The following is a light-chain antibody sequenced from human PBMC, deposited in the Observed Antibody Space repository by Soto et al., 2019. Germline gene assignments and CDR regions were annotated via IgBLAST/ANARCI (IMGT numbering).Light chain of an antibody. CDR3: CSYAASNTLLYV. V-gene: IGLV2-11*01. CDR2: DVS. J-gene: IGLJ1*01. CDR1: SRDVGGYNY. Sequence: QSALTQPRSVSGSPGQSVTVSCTGTSRDVGGYNYVSWYQQHPGKAPKLMIYDVSKRPSGVPNRFSGSKSGNTASLTISGLQAEDEADYYCCSYAASNTLLYVFGTGTKLTVL.